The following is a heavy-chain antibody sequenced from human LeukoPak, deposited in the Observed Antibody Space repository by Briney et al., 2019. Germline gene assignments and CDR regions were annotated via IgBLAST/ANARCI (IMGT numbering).Heavy chain of an antibody. D-gene: IGHD3-22*01. V-gene: IGHV1-69*05. CDR1: GGTFSSYA. CDR3: ARDPRTPSFYYDNNGGTYYFDY. Sequence: GSSVKVSCKASGGTFSSYAISWVRQAPGQGLEWMGRIIPIFGTANYAQKFQGRVTITTDESTSTAYMELSSLRSEDTAVYYCARDPRTPSFYYDNNGGTYYFDYWGQGTLVTVSS. CDR2: IIPIFGTA. J-gene: IGHJ4*02.